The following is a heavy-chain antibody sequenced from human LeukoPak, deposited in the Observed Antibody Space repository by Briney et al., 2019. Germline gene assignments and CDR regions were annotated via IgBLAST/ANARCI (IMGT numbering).Heavy chain of an antibody. J-gene: IGHJ6*02. D-gene: IGHD6-19*01. Sequence: GGSMRLSCAASGFTFSSSAMSWVRQAPGKGLEWVSAISGSGGSTYYADSVKGRFTISRDNAKNSMYLQMNSLRAEDTAVYYCARYRFKWGSGPYYGMDVWGQGTTVTVSS. CDR1: GFTFSSSA. CDR2: ISGSGGST. V-gene: IGHV3-23*01. CDR3: ARYRFKWGSGPYYGMDV.